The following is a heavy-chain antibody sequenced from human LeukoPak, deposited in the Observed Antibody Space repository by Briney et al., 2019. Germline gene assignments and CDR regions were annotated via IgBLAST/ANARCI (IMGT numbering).Heavy chain of an antibody. D-gene: IGHD6-19*01. CDR3: TRGVRGSVAVRHFDY. CDR1: GGSFSSYY. Sequence: PSETLSLTCIVSGGSFSSYYWSWIRQSPWKGLEWIGYIDYSGSTKYNPSLKSRVTVSVDTSKNQFSLELSSVTAADTAVYYCTRGVRGSVAVRHFDYWGQGTLVTVSS. J-gene: IGHJ4*02. CDR2: IDYSGST. V-gene: IGHV4-59*08.